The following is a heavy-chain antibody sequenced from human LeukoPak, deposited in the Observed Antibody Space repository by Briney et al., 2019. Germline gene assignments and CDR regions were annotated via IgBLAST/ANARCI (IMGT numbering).Heavy chain of an antibody. V-gene: IGHV3-7*01. Sequence: GGSLRLSCAASGLIFTSYIMSWVRQAPGKGLEWVASIKHDGSEKYYVDSVRGRFTISRDNTKNSLHLQMSSLRAEDTAVYYYATDRGWRTSGYYLYYFEYWGQGTLVTFSS. J-gene: IGHJ4*02. CDR3: ATDRGWRTSGYYLYYFEY. CDR1: GLIFTSYI. CDR2: IKHDGSEK. D-gene: IGHD3-3*01.